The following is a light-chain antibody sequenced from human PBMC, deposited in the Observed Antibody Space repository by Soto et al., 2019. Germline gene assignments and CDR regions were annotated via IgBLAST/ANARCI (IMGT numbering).Light chain of an antibody. J-gene: IGKJ1*01. CDR3: QQYNNRPPWT. CDR2: DVS. Sequence: EIVVTQSPAALSVSPEERATLSCRASQSIGGNLAWYQQKPGQAPRLLIYDVSTRATGIPARFSGRGSGTEFTLTISSLQSEDFALYYCQQYNNRPPWTFGQGTKVEIK. V-gene: IGKV3-15*01. CDR1: QSIGGN.